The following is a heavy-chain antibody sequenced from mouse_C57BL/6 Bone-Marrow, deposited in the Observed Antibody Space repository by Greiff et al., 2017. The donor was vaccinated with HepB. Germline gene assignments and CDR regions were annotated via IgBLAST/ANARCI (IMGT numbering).Heavy chain of an antibody. CDR2: IRSKSNNYAT. J-gene: IGHJ4*01. CDR3: VRQNSLGYAMDY. V-gene: IGHV10-1*01. Sequence: EVMLVESGGGLVQPKGSLKLSCAASGFSFNTYAMNWVRQAPGKGLEWVARIRSKSNNYATYYADSVKDRFTISRDDSESMLYLQMNNLKTEDTAMYYCVRQNSLGYAMDYWGQGTSVTVSS. CDR1: GFSFNTYA.